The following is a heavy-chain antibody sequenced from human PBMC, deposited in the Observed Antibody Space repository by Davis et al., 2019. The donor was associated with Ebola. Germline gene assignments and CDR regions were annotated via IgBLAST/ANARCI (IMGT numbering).Heavy chain of an antibody. D-gene: IGHD5-12*01. CDR2: TYYYRSKWYI. CDR3: ARGWLRSGLDV. Sequence: HSQTLSLTCAISGDSVPGTNGAWTLIRQSPSRGLEWLGRTYYYRSKWYIDYAESERGRIIINPDTSKNQLSLHLNSVTPEDTAVYYCARGWLRSGLDVWGKGAAVIVSS. CDR1: GDSVPGTNGA. V-gene: IGHV6-1*01. J-gene: IGHJ6*04.